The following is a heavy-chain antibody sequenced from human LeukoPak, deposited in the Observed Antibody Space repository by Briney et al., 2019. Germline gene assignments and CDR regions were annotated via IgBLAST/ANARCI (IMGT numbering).Heavy chain of an antibody. J-gene: IGHJ4*02. CDR3: AKMGYCSSTSCRIAAAGTYFDY. V-gene: IGHV3-23*01. CDR1: GFTFSSYA. D-gene: IGHD2-2*01. Sequence: PGGSLRLSCAASGFTFSSYAMSWVRQAPGKGLEWVSAINGSGGSTYYADSVKGRFAISRDNSKNTLYLQMNSLRAEDTAVYYCAKMGYCSSTSCRIAAAGTYFDYWGQGTLVTVSS. CDR2: INGSGGST.